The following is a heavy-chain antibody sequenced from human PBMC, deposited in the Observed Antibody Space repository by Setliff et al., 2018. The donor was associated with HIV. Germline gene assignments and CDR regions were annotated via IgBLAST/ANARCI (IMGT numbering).Heavy chain of an antibody. CDR2: IYKNGNT. CDR3: AARKLSAAAFDY. V-gene: IGHV4-4*09. D-gene: IGHD6-13*01. J-gene: IGHJ4*02. CDR1: GDSISAYY. Sequence: SETLSLTCSVSGDSISAYYWTWIRQSPGKGLEWIGWIYKNGNTNYNPSLTSRLTTSVDTSKNQFSLKLSSVTTADTAVYYCAARKLSAAAFDYWGQGSLVTVSS.